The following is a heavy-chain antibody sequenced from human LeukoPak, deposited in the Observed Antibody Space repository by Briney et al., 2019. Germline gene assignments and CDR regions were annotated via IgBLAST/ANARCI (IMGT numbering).Heavy chain of an antibody. CDR1: RFTLGTYW. Sequence: GGSLRLSCAASRFTLGTYWMSWVRQAPGKGLEWVANIKQDGNEKYYVDSVEGRLTISRDNAKNSLYLQMSNLRVEDTAVYYCARDYQGPFEYWGQGTLVTVSS. CDR2: IKQDGNEK. V-gene: IGHV3-7*05. D-gene: IGHD2-2*01. CDR3: ARDYQGPFEY. J-gene: IGHJ4*02.